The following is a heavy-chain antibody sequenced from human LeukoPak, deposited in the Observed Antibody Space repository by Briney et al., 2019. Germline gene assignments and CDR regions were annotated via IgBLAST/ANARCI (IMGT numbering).Heavy chain of an antibody. CDR1: GFTFSSYW. D-gene: IGHD3-16*01. Sequence: GGSLRLSCAASGFTFSSYWMSWVRQAPGKGLEWVANIKQDGSEKYYVDSVKGRFTISRDNAKNSLYLQMNSLRAEDTAVYYCARDWAPFGWPYFDYWGQGTLVTVSS. J-gene: IGHJ4*02. CDR3: ARDWAPFGWPYFDY. CDR2: IKQDGSEK. V-gene: IGHV3-7*01.